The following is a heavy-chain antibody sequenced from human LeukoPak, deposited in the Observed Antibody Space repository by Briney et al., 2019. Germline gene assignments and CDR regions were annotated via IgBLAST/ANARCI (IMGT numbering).Heavy chain of an antibody. J-gene: IGHJ4*02. D-gene: IGHD7-27*01. V-gene: IGHV3-30*03. CDR2: ISYDGSNK. Sequence: GSLRLSCAASGITFSSYWMHWVRQAPGKGLEWVAVISYDGSNKYYADSVKGRFTISRDNSKNTLYLQMNSLRAEDTAVYYCARPNWGSFDYWGQGALVTVSS. CDR1: GITFSSYW. CDR3: ARPNWGSFDY.